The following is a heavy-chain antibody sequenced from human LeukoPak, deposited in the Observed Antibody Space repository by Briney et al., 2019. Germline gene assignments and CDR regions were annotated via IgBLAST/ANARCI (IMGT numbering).Heavy chain of an antibody. D-gene: IGHD5-18*01. V-gene: IGHV3-30*18. Sequence: GGSLRLSCEASGFTFSSYGMHWVRQAPGKGLEWVAVISYDGSNKYYADSVKGRFTISRDNSKNTLYLQMNSLRAEDTAVYYCAKEKFDTAMVSGGDFDYWGQGTLVTVSS. CDR1: GFTFSSYG. J-gene: IGHJ4*02. CDR3: AKEKFDTAMVSGGDFDY. CDR2: ISYDGSNK.